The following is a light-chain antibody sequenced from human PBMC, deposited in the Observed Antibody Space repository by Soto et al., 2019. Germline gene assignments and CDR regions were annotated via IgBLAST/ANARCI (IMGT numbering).Light chain of an antibody. J-gene: IGKJ1*01. CDR1: QTVTNNF. CDR2: GAS. Sequence: EIVLTQSPGTLSLSPGQRATLSCRASQTVTNNFLAWHQQKPGQTPRLLIYGASSRATGTPDRFSGSGSGTDFTLTISRLEPEDFEVYYCQQHGGSPITFGQGTKVDIK. V-gene: IGKV3-20*01. CDR3: QQHGGSPIT.